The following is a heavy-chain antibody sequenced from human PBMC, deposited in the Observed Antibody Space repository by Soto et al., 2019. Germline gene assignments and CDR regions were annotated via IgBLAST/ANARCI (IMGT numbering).Heavy chain of an antibody. V-gene: IGHV4-34*01. CDR1: GGSFSGYY. D-gene: IGHD3-9*01. J-gene: IGHJ5*02. Sequence: QVQLQQWGAGLLKPSETLSLTCAVYGGSFSGYYWSWIRQPPGKGLEWIGEINHSGSTNYNPSLRIRVTISVDTSKNRLSLKLSSVTAADTAVYYCERGGLRYFARWHNLFDPWGQGTLVTVSS. CDR2: INHSGST. CDR3: ERGGLRYFARWHNLFDP.